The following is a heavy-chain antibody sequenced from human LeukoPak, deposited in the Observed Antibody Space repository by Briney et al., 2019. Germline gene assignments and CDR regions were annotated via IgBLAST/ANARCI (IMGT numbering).Heavy chain of an antibody. D-gene: IGHD3-10*01. J-gene: IGHJ4*02. CDR2: ISGSGGST. V-gene: IGHV3-23*01. CDR3: AREVQGVNYYFDY. Sequence: GGSLRLSCAASGFTFSSYAMSWVRQAPGKGLEWVSAISGSGGSTYYVDSVKGRFTISRDNSKNTLYLQMNSLRAEDTAVYYCAREVQGVNYYFDYWGQGTLVTVSS. CDR1: GFTFSSYA.